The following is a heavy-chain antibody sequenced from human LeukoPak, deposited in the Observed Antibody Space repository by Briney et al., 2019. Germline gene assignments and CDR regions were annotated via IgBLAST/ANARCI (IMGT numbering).Heavy chain of an antibody. D-gene: IGHD2-15*01. CDR2: IYSGGST. CDR3: ARYFDAVGVPAAENGDDAFDI. V-gene: IGHV3-66*01. Sequence: PGGSLRLSCAASGISVSSDYMSWVRQAPGKGLEWVSFIYSGGSTHYADSVKGRFTISRDNSKNMLYLQMNSLRAEDTAVYYCARYFDAVGVPAAENGDDAFDIWGQGTMVIVSS. CDR1: GISVSSDY. J-gene: IGHJ3*02.